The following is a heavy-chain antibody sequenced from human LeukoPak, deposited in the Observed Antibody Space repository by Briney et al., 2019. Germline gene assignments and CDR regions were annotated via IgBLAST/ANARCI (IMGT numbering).Heavy chain of an antibody. J-gene: IGHJ4*02. D-gene: IGHD3-22*01. CDR1: GFTFSNYA. CDR2: LSGSGDTT. Sequence: TGGSLRLSCAASGFTFSNYAMTWVRQAPGKGLEWVSSLSGSGDTTYYADSVKGRFTISRDNSNNTLYLQMNSLRAEDTALYYCAKDRSLTLPTFERSGYYYYWGQGTLVTVSS. V-gene: IGHV3-23*01. CDR3: AKDRSLTLPTFERSGYYYY.